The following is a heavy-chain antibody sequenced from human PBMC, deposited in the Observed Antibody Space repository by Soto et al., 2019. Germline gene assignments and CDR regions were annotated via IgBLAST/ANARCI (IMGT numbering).Heavy chain of an antibody. D-gene: IGHD4-17*01. CDR1: GFTFSSYA. J-gene: IGHJ6*02. Sequence: GGSLRLSCAASGFTFSSYAMSWVRQAPGKGLEWVSAISGSGGSTYYADSVKGRSTISRDNSKNTLYLQMNSLRAEDTAVYYCAKDSYDYGDSLYYYGMDVWGQGTTVTVSS. V-gene: IGHV3-23*01. CDR3: AKDSYDYGDSLYYYGMDV. CDR2: ISGSGGST.